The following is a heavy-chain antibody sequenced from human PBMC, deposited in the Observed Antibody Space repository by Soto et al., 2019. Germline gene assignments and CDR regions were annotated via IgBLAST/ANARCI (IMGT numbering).Heavy chain of an antibody. Sequence: EVQLVESGGGSVQPGGSLRLSCAASGFTFSTFSMNWVRQAPGRGLEWISYISGGGRPISYADSVKGRFTISRDNAKNSLYLQMDSLTDEDTAVYYCARDLGWGFDSSGQGTLVTVSS. CDR3: ARDLGWGFDS. V-gene: IGHV3-48*02. CDR2: ISGGGRPI. CDR1: GFTFSTFS. J-gene: IGHJ4*02. D-gene: IGHD6-19*01.